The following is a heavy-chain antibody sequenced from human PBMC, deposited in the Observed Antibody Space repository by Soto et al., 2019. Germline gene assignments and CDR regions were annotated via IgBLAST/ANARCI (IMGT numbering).Heavy chain of an antibody. Sequence: HPGGSLRLSCTASGFTFGDYAMSWVRQAPGKGLEWVGFIRSKAYGGTTEDAASVKGRFTISRDDSKSIAYLQMNSLKTEDTAVYYCTSSRTLSIFGVVFYRDSDYYYGMDVWGQGTTVTVSS. CDR2: IRSKAYGGTT. D-gene: IGHD3-3*01. V-gene: IGHV3-49*04. CDR1: GFTFGDYA. J-gene: IGHJ6*02. CDR3: TSSRTLSIFGVVFYRDSDYYYGMDV.